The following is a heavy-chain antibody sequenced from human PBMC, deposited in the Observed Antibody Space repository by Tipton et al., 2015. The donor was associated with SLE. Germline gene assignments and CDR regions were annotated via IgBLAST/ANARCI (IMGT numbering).Heavy chain of an antibody. J-gene: IGHJ4*02. CDR2: IYYSGST. Sequence: LRLSCTVSGGSISSYYWSWIRQPPGKGLEWIGYIYYSGSTNYNPSLKSRVTISVDTSKNQFSLKLSSVTAADTAVYYCARGGQQQPTADWGQGTLVTVSS. V-gene: IGHV4-59*12. CDR1: GGSISSYY. CDR3: ARGGQQQPTAD. D-gene: IGHD6-13*01.